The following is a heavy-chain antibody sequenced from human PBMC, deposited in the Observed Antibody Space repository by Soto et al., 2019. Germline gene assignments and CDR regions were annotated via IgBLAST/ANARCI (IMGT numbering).Heavy chain of an antibody. D-gene: IGHD2-21*02. Sequence: QVQLQESGPGLVKPSETLSLTCTVPSGSIRTSYWTWIRQFPGKRLEWIAHIHNSGNTNSNPSLKSRVTISMDTSKNQISLRLTSVTAADTVMYYCARLQYTVVTPIDMWGQGPMVTVSS. CDR1: SGSIRTSY. CDR2: IHNSGNT. V-gene: IGHV4-59*01. J-gene: IGHJ3*02. CDR3: ARLQYTVVTPIDM.